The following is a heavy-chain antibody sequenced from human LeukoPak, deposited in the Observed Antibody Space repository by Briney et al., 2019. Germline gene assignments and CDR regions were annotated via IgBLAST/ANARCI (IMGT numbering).Heavy chain of an antibody. CDR3: ARDNSVGDIAWWFDP. V-gene: IGHV1-46*01. D-gene: IGHD3-16*02. CDR1: GYTFTTYY. J-gene: IGHJ5*02. CDR2: INPSGSST. Sequence: ASVKVSCKASGYTFTTYYMHWVRQAPGQGLEWLGLINPSGSSTLYAQRFQGRVTMTRDMSTTTDYMELSSLRSEDTAVYYCARDNSVGDIAWWFDPWGQGTLVTVSS.